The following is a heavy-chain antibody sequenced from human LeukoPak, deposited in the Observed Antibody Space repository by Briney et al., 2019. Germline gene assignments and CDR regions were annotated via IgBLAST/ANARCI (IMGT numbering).Heavy chain of an antibody. CDR2: ISDSGGST. Sequence: GGSLRLSCAASGFTFSSYAMSWVRQAPGKGLEWVSGISDSGGSTNYADSVKGRFTISRDNSKNTLYLQMISLRVEDTAVYFCAKLVKGGSTVTTNGYFDYWGQGTLVTVSS. CDR1: GFTFSSYA. D-gene: IGHD4-17*01. J-gene: IGHJ4*02. V-gene: IGHV3-23*01. CDR3: AKLVKGGSTVTTNGYFDY.